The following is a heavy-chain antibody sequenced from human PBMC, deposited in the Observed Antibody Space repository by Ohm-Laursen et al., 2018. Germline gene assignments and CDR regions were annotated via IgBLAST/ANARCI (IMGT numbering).Heavy chain of an antibody. CDR2: INHRGST. CDR3: ARARLITMVRGVKAFDI. J-gene: IGHJ3*02. Sequence: SETLSLTCAVYGGSFSGYYWSWIRQPPGKGLEWIGEINHRGSTNYNPSLKSRVTISVDTSKNQFSLKLRSVTAADTAVYYCARARLITMVRGVKAFDIWGQGTMVTVSS. CDR1: GGSFSGYY. D-gene: IGHD3-10*01. V-gene: IGHV4-34*01.